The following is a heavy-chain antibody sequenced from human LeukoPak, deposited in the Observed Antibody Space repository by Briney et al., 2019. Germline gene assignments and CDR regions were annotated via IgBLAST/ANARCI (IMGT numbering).Heavy chain of an antibody. V-gene: IGHV3-30*18. CDR2: ISHNAVSQ. J-gene: IGHJ4*02. CDR1: GFTFGDYA. CDR3: AKERRGWFQEY. D-gene: IGHD6-19*01. Sequence: QPGRSLGLSCAASGFTFGDYAMHWVRQAPGKGLEWVALISHNAVSQYYADSVRGRFTISRDNSQSTLYLQMNSLSADDTAVYYCAKERRGWFQEYWGQGVLVTVSS.